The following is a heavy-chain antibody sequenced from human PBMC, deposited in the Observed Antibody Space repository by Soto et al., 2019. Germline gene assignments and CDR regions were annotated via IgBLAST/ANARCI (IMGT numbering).Heavy chain of an antibody. CDR3: AKIAAAGVYYYDYMDV. Sequence: AGGALRLSCAASGFTFSSYAMSWCRHAPGKGLEWVSAISGSGGSTYYADSVKGRFTISRDNSKNTLYLQMNSLRAEDTAVYYCAKIAAAGVYYYDYMDVWGKGTTVTVSS. J-gene: IGHJ6*03. CDR2: ISGSGGST. D-gene: IGHD6-13*01. CDR1: GFTFSSYA. V-gene: IGHV3-23*01.